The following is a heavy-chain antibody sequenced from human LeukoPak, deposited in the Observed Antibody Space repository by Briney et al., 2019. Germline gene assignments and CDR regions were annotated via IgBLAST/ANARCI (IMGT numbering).Heavy chain of an antibody. D-gene: IGHD4-17*01. CDR3: ARAYGNYDY. Sequence: SETLSLTCAVYGGSFSGYYWSWIRQPPGKGLEWTGEINHSGSTNYNPSLKSRVTISVDTSKNQFSLKLSSVTAADTAVYYCARAYGNYDYWGQGTLVTVSS. CDR2: INHSGST. CDR1: GGSFSGYY. V-gene: IGHV4-34*01. J-gene: IGHJ4*02.